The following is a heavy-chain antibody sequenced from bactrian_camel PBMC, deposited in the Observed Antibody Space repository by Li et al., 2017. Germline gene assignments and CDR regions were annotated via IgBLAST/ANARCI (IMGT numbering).Heavy chain of an antibody. V-gene: IGHV3S53*01. Sequence: HVQLVESGGGDVQAGGSLRLSCAAASGYSAVTLCMGWFRQAPGKERERVAGIDPDGITAYTDSVKGRFTISKDNAKNEMYLHMNDLKPEDTAMYYCAAQRFGNYCYSYWGQGTQVTVS. D-gene: IGHD2*01. CDR1: GYSAVTLC. J-gene: IGHJ4*01. CDR2: IDPDGIT. CDR3: AAQRFGNYCYSY.